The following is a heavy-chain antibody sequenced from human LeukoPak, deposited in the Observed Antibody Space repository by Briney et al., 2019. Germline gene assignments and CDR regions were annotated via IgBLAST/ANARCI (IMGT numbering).Heavy chain of an antibody. D-gene: IGHD3-10*01. V-gene: IGHV3-23*01. CDR1: GFTFSSYA. CDR2: ISGSGGGT. J-gene: IGHJ4*02. Sequence: PGGSLRLSCAASGFTFSSYAMSWVRQAPGKGLEWVSAISGSGGGTYYADSVKGRFTISRDNSKNMLYLQMNSLRAEDTALYYCAKMIRGVNDFDYWDQGTLVTVSS. CDR3: AKMIRGVNDFDY.